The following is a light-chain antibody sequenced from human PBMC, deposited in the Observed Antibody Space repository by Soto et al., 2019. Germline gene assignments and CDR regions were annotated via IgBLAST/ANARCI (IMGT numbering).Light chain of an antibody. CDR2: EDN. CDR3: QSYDSNRRV. Sequence: FMLTQPHSVSESPGKTVTISCTRSSGSIASNYVQWYQQRPGSAPTTVIYEDNQRPSGVPDRFSGSIDSSSNSASLTISGLKTEDEADYYCQSYDSNRRVFGGGTKLTVL. J-gene: IGLJ3*02. CDR1: SGSIASNY. V-gene: IGLV6-57*03.